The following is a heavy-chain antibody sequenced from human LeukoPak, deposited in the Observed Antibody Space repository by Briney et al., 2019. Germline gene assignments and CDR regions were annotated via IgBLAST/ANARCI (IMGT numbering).Heavy chain of an antibody. D-gene: IGHD2-15*01. J-gene: IGHJ5*02. V-gene: IGHV1-18*04. CDR1: GYTFTSYA. CDR3: AKNLIDCSGGSCYDWFDP. Sequence: GASVKLSCKASGYTFTSYAISWVRQAPGQGLEWMGWISACSGNTNYAQKLQGRVTMSTDTSTSTAYMELRSLRSDDTAVYYCAKNLIDCSGGSCYDWFDPWGQGTLVTVSS. CDR2: ISACSGNT.